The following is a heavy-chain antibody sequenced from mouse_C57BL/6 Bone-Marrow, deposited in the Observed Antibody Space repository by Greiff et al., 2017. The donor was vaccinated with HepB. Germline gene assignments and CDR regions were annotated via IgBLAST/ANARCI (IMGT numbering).Heavy chain of an antibody. Sequence: QVQLKESGAELMKPGASVKLSCKATGYTFTGYWIEWVKQRPGHGLEWIGEILPGSGSTNYNEKFKGKATFTADTSSNTAYMQLSSLTTVDSAIYYCARSLGYRYEYEAWFAYWGQGTLVTVSA. CDR1: GYTFTGYW. V-gene: IGHV1-9*01. CDR3: ARSLGYRYEYEAWFAY. CDR2: ILPGSGST. D-gene: IGHD2-4*01. J-gene: IGHJ3*01.